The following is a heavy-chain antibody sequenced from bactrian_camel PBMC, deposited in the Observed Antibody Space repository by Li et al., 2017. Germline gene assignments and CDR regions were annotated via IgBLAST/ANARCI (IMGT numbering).Heavy chain of an antibody. J-gene: IGHJ6*01. V-gene: IGHV3S40*01. Sequence: VQLVESGGGLVQPGGSLRLSCVASGFTFSDYGMSWVCQAPGKGLEWVSTISGNNTYYADSVKGRYTISRDNAKNTLYLQMNSLKPGDTAVYYCAADGGVSDYVPRPFAYWGQGTQVTVS. CDR2: ISGNNT. CDR1: GFTFSDYG. D-gene: IGHD4*01. CDR3: AADGGVSDYVPRPFAY.